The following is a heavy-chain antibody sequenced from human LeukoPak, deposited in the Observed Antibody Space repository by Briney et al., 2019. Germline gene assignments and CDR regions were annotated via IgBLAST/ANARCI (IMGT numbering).Heavy chain of an antibody. Sequence: SETLFLTCTVSGGSISSYYWSWIRQPAGKGLEWIGRIYTSGSTNYNPSLKSRVTMSVDTSKNQFSLKLSSVTAADTAVYYCARVAYYYDSSGPHYYFDYWGQGTLVTVSS. CDR1: GGSISSYY. CDR2: IYTSGST. CDR3: ARVAYYYDSSGPHYYFDY. V-gene: IGHV4-4*07. D-gene: IGHD3-22*01. J-gene: IGHJ4*02.